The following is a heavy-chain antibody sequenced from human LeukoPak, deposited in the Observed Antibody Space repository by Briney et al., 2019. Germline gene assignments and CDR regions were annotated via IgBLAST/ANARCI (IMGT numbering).Heavy chain of an antibody. V-gene: IGHV3-30*02. D-gene: IGHD6-13*01. J-gene: IGHJ4*02. CDR2: IRYDGSNK. CDR3: AKDATGYSNSYFDY. Sequence: PGGSLRLSCAASGFTFSSYWMSWVRQAPGKGLEWVAFIRYDGSNKYYVDSVKGRFTISRDKSKNTLYLQMNSLRAEDTAVYYCAKDATGYSNSYFDYWGQGTLVTVSS. CDR1: GFTFSSYW.